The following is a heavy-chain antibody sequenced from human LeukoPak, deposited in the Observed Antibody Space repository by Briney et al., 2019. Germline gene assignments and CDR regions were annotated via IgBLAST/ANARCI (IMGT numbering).Heavy chain of an antibody. CDR3: ARHRSKWLQSSFDY. D-gene: IGHD5-24*01. CDR1: GGSINSSSYY. V-gene: IGHV4-39*01. Sequence: SETLSLTCTVSGGSINSSSYYWGWIRQPPGKGLEWIGSIFYSGNTYDDPSLKSRVTISVDTSKNQFSLKLNSVTAADTAVYYCARHRSKWLQSSFDYWGQGTLVTVSS. CDR2: IFYSGNT. J-gene: IGHJ4*02.